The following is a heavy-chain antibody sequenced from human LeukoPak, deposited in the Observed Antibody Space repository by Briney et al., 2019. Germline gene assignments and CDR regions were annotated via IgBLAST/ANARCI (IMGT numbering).Heavy chain of an antibody. Sequence: PGGSLRLSCTASGFTFGDYAMTWVRQAPGKGLEWVGFIRSTVYGGTPEYAASVKGRFTISRDDSKGIAYLQMNSLKTEDTAVYYCTRDKTPYYWGQGTLVTVSS. CDR3: TRDKTPYY. V-gene: IGHV3-49*04. CDR2: IRSTVYGGTP. CDR1: GFTFGDYA. J-gene: IGHJ4*02.